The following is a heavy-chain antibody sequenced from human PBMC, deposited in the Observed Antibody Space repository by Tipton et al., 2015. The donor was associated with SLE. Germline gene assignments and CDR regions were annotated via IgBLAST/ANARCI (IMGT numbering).Heavy chain of an antibody. CDR1: GFTFSSYA. CDR2: ISGSGGST. D-gene: IGHD3-16*01. Sequence: SLRLSCAASGFTFSSYAMSWARQAPGKGLEWVSAISGSGGSTYYADSVKGRFTISRDNSKNTLYLQMNSLRAEDTALYYCARFFGARKAGNQDYWGQGTLVTVSS. CDR3: ARFFGARKAGNQDY. V-gene: IGHV3-23*01. J-gene: IGHJ4*02.